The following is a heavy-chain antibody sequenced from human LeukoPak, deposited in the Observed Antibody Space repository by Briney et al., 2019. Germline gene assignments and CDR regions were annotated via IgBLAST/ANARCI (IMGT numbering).Heavy chain of an antibody. CDR3: ARDRSYSSSWCDY. CDR2: TYYRSKWYN. J-gene: IGHJ4*02. V-gene: IGHV6-1*01. Sequence: SQTLSLTFAISGDSVSINSAAWNWIRQSPSRGLEWLGRTYYRSKWYNDYAVSVKSRITINPDTSKNQFSLQLNSVTPEDTAVCSCARDRSYSSSWCDYWGQGTLVTVSS. D-gene: IGHD6-13*01. CDR1: GDSVSINSAA.